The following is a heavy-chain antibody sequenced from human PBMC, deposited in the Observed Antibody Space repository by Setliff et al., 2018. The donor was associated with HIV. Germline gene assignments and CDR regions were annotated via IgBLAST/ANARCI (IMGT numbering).Heavy chain of an antibody. Sequence: GASVKVSCKASGYIFTSYAMNWVRQAPGQGLEWMGWINTDTENPTYAQGFTGRFVFSLDTSVSTAYLQISSLEAEDTAVYYCGRTRGNYAGYPDHWGQGTLVTVSS. J-gene: IGHJ5*02. V-gene: IGHV7-4-1*02. D-gene: IGHD3-9*01. CDR2: INTDTENP. CDR1: GYIFTSYA. CDR3: GRTRGNYAGYPDH.